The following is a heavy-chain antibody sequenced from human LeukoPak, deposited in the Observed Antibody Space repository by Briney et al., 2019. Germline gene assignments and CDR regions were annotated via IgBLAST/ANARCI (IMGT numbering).Heavy chain of an antibody. V-gene: IGHV1-18*01. J-gene: IGHJ3*02. D-gene: IGHD4-17*01. Sequence: ASVKVSCKASGYTFTSYGISWVRQAPGQGLEWMGWISAYNGNTNYAQKLQGRVTMTTDTSTSTAYMELRSLRSDDTAVYYCAKDFYGDDVKGAFDIWGQGTMVTVSS. CDR1: GYTFTSYG. CDR3: AKDFYGDDVKGAFDI. CDR2: ISAYNGNT.